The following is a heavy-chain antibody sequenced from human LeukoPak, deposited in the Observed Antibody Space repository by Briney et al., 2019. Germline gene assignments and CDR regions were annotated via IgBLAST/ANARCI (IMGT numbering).Heavy chain of an antibody. Sequence: GGSLRLSCVASGFTLNDYWMTWVRQAPGKGLEWVANIKRDGSEQNYLDSVKGRFTISRDSAKNTVYLQMNSLGVEDTAVYFCARGKLYSSVYWGQGTLVTVSS. CDR3: ARGKLYSSVY. J-gene: IGHJ4*02. V-gene: IGHV3-7*01. D-gene: IGHD3-22*01. CDR2: IKRDGSEQ. CDR1: GFTLNDYW.